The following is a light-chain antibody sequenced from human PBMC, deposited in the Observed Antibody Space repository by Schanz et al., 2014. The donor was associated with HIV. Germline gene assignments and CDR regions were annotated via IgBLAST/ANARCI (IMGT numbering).Light chain of an antibody. V-gene: IGKV3-20*01. CDR1: QTVSSSS. CDR3: QHYGSSKWT. J-gene: IGKJ1*01. Sequence: EIVLTQSPDTLSLSPGERATLSCRASQTVSSSSLAWYQQKPGQSPRLLIYGASNRATGIPDRFSGSGSGADFTLTISRLEPEDFAVYYCQHYGSSKWTFGQGTKVEIK. CDR2: GAS.